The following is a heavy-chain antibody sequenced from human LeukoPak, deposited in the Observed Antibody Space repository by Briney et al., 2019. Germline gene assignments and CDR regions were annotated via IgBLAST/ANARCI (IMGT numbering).Heavy chain of an antibody. J-gene: IGHJ5*02. D-gene: IGHD1-26*01. V-gene: IGHV4-59*01. Sequence: SETLSLTCTVSGGSISGYYWTWIRQPPEKGLEWIGYIDHSGSSDYNPSLKSRVTISGDASKRQFYLKVSSVTAADTAVYYCARGEVGAAHHWGQGTLVTVSS. CDR2: IDHSGSS. CDR1: GGSISGYY. CDR3: ARGEVGAAHH.